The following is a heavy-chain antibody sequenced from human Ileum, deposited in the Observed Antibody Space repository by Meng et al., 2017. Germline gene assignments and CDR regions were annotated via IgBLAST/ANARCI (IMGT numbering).Heavy chain of an antibody. CDR3: ARERRHYYGSGSFDY. V-gene: IGHV4-30-4*01. D-gene: IGHD3-10*01. J-gene: IGHJ4*02. CDR1: GGSFSSDNYY. Sequence: QVQLQESGPGLGKPAQTLSRTCSVPGGSFSSDNYYWTWIRQTPGKGLEWIGLTYYNGSPFYNPSLRSRVTISVDTSKDQFSLKLTSVTAADTAVYYCARERRHYYGSGSFDYWGQGILVTVSS. CDR2: TYYNGSP.